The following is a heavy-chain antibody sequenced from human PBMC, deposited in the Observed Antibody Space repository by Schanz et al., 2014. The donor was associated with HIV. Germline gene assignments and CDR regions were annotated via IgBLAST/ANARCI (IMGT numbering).Heavy chain of an antibody. CDR3: ALSRPSGYGGSWYFDL. CDR2: ISGSSIT. Sequence: EVQLVESGGGLAQPGGSLRLSCVASGFTFSSRWMHWVRQAPGKGLEWVSAISGSSITYSADSVKGRFTISRDNSKNTLYLQMNSLRAEDTAVYYCALSRPSGYGGSWYFDLWGRGTLVAVSS. D-gene: IGHD2-15*01. CDR1: GFTFSSRW. V-gene: IGHV3-23*04. J-gene: IGHJ2*01.